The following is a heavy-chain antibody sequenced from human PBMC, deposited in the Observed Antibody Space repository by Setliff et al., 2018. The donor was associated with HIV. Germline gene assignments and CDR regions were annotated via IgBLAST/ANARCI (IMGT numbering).Heavy chain of an antibody. CDR2: IYSGGST. Sequence: PGGSLRLSCAAPGFTVSSNYMSWVRQAPGKGLEWVSVIYSGGSTDYAAPVKGRFTISRDDSKNTLYLQMNSLRAEDTAVYYCAKYWSSGYYAFFGYWGQGTLVTVSS. CDR1: GFTVSSNY. CDR3: AKYWSSGYYAFFGY. D-gene: IGHD3-22*01. V-gene: IGHV3-53*01. J-gene: IGHJ4*02.